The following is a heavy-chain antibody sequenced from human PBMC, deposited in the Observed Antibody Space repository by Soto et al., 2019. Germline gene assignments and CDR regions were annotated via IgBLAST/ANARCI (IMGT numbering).Heavy chain of an antibody. CDR3: AIKDYDTGGSDS. Sequence: EVQVVESGGGLVQPGRSLRLSCVASGINFHNYAIQWVRQVPGKDLEWVSGINWNTGVIGYADSVKGRFILSRDNAKNSLYLEMNSLRVEDTALYYWAIKDYDTGGSDSWGPGTVVTVSS. J-gene: IGHJ4*02. CDR1: GINFHNYA. CDR2: INWNTGVI. D-gene: IGHD3-16*01. V-gene: IGHV3-9*01.